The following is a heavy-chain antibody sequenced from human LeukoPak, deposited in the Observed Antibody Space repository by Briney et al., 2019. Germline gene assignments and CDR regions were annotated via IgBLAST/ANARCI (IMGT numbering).Heavy chain of an antibody. CDR1: GFAFSSYA. J-gene: IGHJ4*02. Sequence: PGGSLRLSCEASGFAFSSYAMSWVRQAPGNGLEWVSAISSSGAGTYYADSVKGRFTISRDNSKNTLYLQMNSLRAEDTAVYYCAKNTIFDSRSYWGQGNLVTVSS. D-gene: IGHD3-3*01. CDR3: AKNTIFDSRSY. V-gene: IGHV3-23*01. CDR2: ISSSGAGT.